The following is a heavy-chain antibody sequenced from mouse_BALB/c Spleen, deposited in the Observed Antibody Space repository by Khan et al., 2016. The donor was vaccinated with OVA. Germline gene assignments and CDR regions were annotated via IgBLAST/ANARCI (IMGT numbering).Heavy chain of an antibody. V-gene: IGHV1-77*01. CDR1: GYTFTDDY. J-gene: IGHJ2*01. CDR2: IFPGSGNT. D-gene: IGHD2-3*01. CDR3: AGSGRWLLPVDY. Sequence: QVQLKESGAEVARPGASVKLSCKASGYTFTDDYINWVKQRTGQGLEWIGEIFPGSGNTYYNEKFKGKATLTADESSSTAYMQLSSLTSEDSAVYFCAGSGRWLLPVDYWGQGTTLTVSS.